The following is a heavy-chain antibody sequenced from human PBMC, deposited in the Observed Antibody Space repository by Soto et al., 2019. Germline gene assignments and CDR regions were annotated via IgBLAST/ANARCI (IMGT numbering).Heavy chain of an antibody. J-gene: IGHJ3*02. Sequence: PGGSLRLSCAASGFTFSSYAMHWVRQAPGKGLEWVAVISYDGSNIYYADSVKGQFTIARDNPKRTLYLQMNSLRAEDTAVYYCARDLLWFGRPPHDAFDIWGQGTMVTVSS. CDR1: GFTFSSYA. D-gene: IGHD3-10*01. CDR3: ARDLLWFGRPPHDAFDI. CDR2: ISYDGSNI. V-gene: IGHV3-30-3*01.